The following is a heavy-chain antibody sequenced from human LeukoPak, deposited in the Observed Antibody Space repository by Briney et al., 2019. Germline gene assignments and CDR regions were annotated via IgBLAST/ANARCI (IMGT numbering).Heavy chain of an antibody. CDR2: ITESGTNT. J-gene: IGHJ4*02. CDR3: VKDYGNCDGVRCYSIPGDY. Sequence: PGGSLRLSCAASGFTFSTYSMSWVRQALGKGLEWVSGITESGTNTHYADSVKGRFTISRDNSKNTMHLQMNSLRAEDTAVYYCVKDYGNCDGVRCYSIPGDYWGQGTLVTVSS. V-gene: IGHV3-23*01. D-gene: IGHD2-15*01. CDR1: GFTFSTYS.